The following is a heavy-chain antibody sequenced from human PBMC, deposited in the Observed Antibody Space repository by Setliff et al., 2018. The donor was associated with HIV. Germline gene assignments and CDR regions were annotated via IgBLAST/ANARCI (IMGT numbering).Heavy chain of an antibody. CDR1: TESLTRYD. D-gene: IGHD3-10*01. CDR3: ARVKSIKTTLVRLWPRFDL. Sequence: SETLSLTCAVYTESLTRYDWAWIRQSPEKGLEWIGELDDSGSIIYNPSLQSRVTMSVDTSKNQFSLKVRSLTAADTGLYYCARVKSIKTTLVRLWPRFDLWGQGTQVTVSS. CDR2: LDDSGSI. V-gene: IGHV4-34*01. J-gene: IGHJ5*02.